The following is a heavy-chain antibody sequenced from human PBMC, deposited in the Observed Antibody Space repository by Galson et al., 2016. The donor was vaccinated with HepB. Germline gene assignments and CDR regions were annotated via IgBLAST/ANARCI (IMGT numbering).Heavy chain of an antibody. D-gene: IGHD1-14*01. J-gene: IGHJ4*02. CDR3: VRELRTGL. Sequence: SLRLSCAASGFTFSTYWMYWVRQTPGKGLMCVSRLNPDGSLINYADSVKGRFTISRDNATGTLYLQMNRLRVEDTAVYYCVRELRTGLWGQGILVTVSS. CDR1: GFTFSTYW. CDR2: LNPDGSLI. V-gene: IGHV3-74*01.